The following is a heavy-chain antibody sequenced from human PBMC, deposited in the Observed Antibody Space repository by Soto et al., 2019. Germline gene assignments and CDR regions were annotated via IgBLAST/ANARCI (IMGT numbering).Heavy chain of an antibody. V-gene: IGHV3-21*01. CDR2: ISSSSSYI. D-gene: IGHD1-1*01. CDR3: ARDDNWNDVLLDY. J-gene: IGHJ4*02. Sequence: GSLRLSCAAPGFTFSSYSMNWVRQAPGKGLEWVSSISSSSSYIYYADSVKGRFTISRDNAKNSLYLQMNSLRAEDTAVYYCARDDNWNDVLLDYWGQGTLVTVSS. CDR1: GFTFSSYS.